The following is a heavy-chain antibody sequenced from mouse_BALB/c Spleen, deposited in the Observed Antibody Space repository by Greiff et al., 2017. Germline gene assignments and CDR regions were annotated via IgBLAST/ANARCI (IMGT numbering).Heavy chain of an antibody. V-gene: IGHV1S81*02. D-gene: IGHD1-1*01. CDR3: TRSSSSLYYAMDY. Sequence: QVQLKQSGAELVKPGASVKLSCKASGYTFTSYYMYWVKQRPGQGLEWIGEINPSNGGTNFNEKFKSKATLTVDKSSSTAYMQLSSLTSEDSAVYYCTRSSSSLYYAMDYWGQGTSVTVSS. CDR2: INPSNGGT. CDR1: GYTFTSYY. J-gene: IGHJ4*01.